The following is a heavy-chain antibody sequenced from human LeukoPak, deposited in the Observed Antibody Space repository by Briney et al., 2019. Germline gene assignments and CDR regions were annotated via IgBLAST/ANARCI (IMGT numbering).Heavy chain of an antibody. CDR1: GGSISSGGYY. D-gene: IGHD6-13*01. J-gene: IGHJ4*02. CDR2: IYYSGST. V-gene: IGHV4-31*03. CDR3: ARVGVAAAGSGDYFDY. Sequence: SETLSLTCTVSGGSISSGGYYWSWIRQHPGKGLEWIGYIYYSGSTYYNPSLKSRVTISVDTSKNQFSLKLSSVTAADTAVYYCARVGVAAAGSGDYFDYWGQGTLVTVSS.